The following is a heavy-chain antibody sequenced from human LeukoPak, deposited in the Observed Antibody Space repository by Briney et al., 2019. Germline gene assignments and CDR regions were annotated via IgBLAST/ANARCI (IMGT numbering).Heavy chain of an antibody. V-gene: IGHV3-30*18. CDR1: GFTFRSYG. Sequence: PGGSLRLSCAASGFTFRSYGMHWVRQAPGKGLEWVAVVSHDGTNKYYADSVKGRFTISRDNSKNMLYLQMNSLRAEDAAVYYCAKDRTDYYFDYWGQGTLVTVSS. CDR2: VSHDGTNK. CDR3: AKDRTDYYFDY. J-gene: IGHJ4*02.